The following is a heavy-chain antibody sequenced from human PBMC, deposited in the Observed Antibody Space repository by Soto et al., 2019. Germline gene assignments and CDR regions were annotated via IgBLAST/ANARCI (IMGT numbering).Heavy chain of an antibody. J-gene: IGHJ5*02. Sequence: SETLSLTCTVSGGSINSGGYYWSWIRQHPGKGLEWIGYIYYSGRTYYNPSLHSRVSIAVDTTENQFSLKLTSVTAADTSVYYCARGSFSSSSSWFDPWGRGTLVTVSS. CDR1: GGSINSGGYY. CDR3: ARGSFSSSSSWFDP. D-gene: IGHD6-6*01. V-gene: IGHV4-31*03. CDR2: IYYSGRT.